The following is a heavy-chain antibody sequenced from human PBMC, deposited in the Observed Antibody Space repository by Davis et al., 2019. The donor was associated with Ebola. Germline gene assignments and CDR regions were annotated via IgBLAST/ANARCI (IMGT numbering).Heavy chain of an antibody. CDR2: MYYSGGV. V-gene: IGHV4-59*01. Sequence: MPSETLSLTCTVSGGSISSYYWSWIRQPPGKGLEWIGYMYYSGGVNYNPSLKSRVTISIDTSKNQFSLKLNSVTAADTAVYYCARDCAMGYCSSTSSWYNWFDPWGQGTLVTVSS. D-gene: IGHD2-2*01. CDR3: ARDCAMGYCSSTSSWYNWFDP. CDR1: GGSISSYY. J-gene: IGHJ5*02.